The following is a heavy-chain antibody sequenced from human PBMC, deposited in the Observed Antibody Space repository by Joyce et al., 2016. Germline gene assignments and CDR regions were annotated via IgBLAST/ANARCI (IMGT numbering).Heavy chain of an antibody. V-gene: IGHV4-59*01. CDR3: ARVGTYGRSMDV. D-gene: IGHD3-10*01. J-gene: IGHJ6*02. CDR1: GGSISTYY. Sequence: QVQLQASGPGLVKPSATLSLTCTVSGGSISTYYCSWIRQPPGKGLEWIGYIYYSGGTLYSPSLKSRVTISVDKTKSKFSLKLTSVTAADTAVYYCARVGTYGRSMDVWGQGTTVAVSS. CDR2: IYYSGGT.